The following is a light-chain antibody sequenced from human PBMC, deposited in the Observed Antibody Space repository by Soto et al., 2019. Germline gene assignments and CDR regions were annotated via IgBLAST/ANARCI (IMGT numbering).Light chain of an antibody. CDR3: QQYNTWPRT. CDR2: GAS. V-gene: IGKV3-15*01. J-gene: IGKJ1*01. CDR1: QSVSSD. Sequence: EIVMTQSPATLSVSPGERATLSCRASQSVSSDLAWYQQKPGQPPRLLVFGASTRATGIPAGFSGLGSGRHFTLTISSLKSEDFAVYYCQQYNTWPRTFGQGTKVEIK.